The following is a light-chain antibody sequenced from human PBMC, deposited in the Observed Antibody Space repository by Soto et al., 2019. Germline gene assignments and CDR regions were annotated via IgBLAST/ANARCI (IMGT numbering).Light chain of an antibody. Sequence: EIVMTQSPVTLSLSPFERSTLSCRASQSVSSNLAWYQQKPGQAPSLLIYGAFTRATGIPARFSGTGSGTEFTLTISSLEPEDFAVYYCQQRSNWPPITFGQGTRLEIK. V-gene: IGKV3-11*01. CDR1: QSVSSN. CDR3: QQRSNWPPIT. CDR2: GAF. J-gene: IGKJ5*01.